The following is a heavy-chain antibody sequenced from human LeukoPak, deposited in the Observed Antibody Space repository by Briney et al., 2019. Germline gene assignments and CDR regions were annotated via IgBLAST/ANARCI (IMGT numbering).Heavy chain of an antibody. J-gene: IGHJ5*02. CDR2: INHSGST. CDR3: ARGFRTRFDP. Sequence: SETLSLTCAVYGGSFSGYYWGWIRQPPGKGLEWIGEINHSGSTNYNPSLKSRVTISVETSKNQFSLQLSSVTAADTAVYYCARGFRTRFDPWGQGTLVTVSS. V-gene: IGHV4-34*01. D-gene: IGHD1-14*01. CDR1: GGSFSGYY.